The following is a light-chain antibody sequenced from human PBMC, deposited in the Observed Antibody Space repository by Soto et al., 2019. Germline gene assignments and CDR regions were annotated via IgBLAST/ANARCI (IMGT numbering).Light chain of an antibody. CDR2: EAS. CDR1: QTNTRW. V-gene: IGKV1-5*01. Sequence: DIQMTQSPATLSASVGDRVTITCRASQTNTRWLTWYQQKPGKAPRLLIYEASTLQSGVPSRFSGSGSGTEFALTISGLQHDDFASYYCQQYNSYPITFGQGTRLEIK. CDR3: QQYNSYPIT. J-gene: IGKJ5*01.